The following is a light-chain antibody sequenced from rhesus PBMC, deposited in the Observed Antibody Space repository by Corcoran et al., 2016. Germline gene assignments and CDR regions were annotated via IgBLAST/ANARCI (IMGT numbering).Light chain of an antibody. CDR2: SAS. CDR1: QGITKF. J-gene: IGKJ2*01. CDR3: QQYSSSPYS. Sequence: DIQMTQSPSSLSASVGDTVTITCHASQGITKFLAWYQQKPGKAPKLLIYSASTLQSGVPSRVIGGGSGTEFTLTISSLKPEDLATYYCQQYSSSPYSFGQGTKVEIK. V-gene: IGKV1-25*01.